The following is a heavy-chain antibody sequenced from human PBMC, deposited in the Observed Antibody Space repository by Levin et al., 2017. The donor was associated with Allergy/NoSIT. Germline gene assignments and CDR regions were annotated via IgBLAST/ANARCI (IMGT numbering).Heavy chain of an antibody. D-gene: IGHD2-21*01. J-gene: IGHJ6*03. V-gene: IGHV4-59*01. CDR2: IHYSGRT. Sequence: SQTLSLTCAVSGDSLGHYYWSWIRQPPGKGLEWLGYIHYSGRTDYNPSLKNRLAMSVDTSTNQFSLSLSSVTAADTAVYYCTRDALVVGTDVKYYFYYMDVWGKGTTVTVSS. CDR1: GDSLGHYY. CDR3: TRDALVVGTDVKYYFYYMDV.